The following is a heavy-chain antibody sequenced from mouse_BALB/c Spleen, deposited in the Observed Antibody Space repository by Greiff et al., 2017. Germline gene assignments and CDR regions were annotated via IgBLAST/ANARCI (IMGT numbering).Heavy chain of an antibody. V-gene: IGHV5-6*02. CDR2: ISSGGSYT. J-gene: IGHJ2*01. D-gene: IGHD1-2*01. CDR3: ARPGRDITTAGDFDD. Sequence: DVKLVESGGDLVKPGGSLKLSCAASGFTFSSYGMSWVRQTPDKRLEWVATISSGGSYTYYPDSVKGRFTISRDNAKNTLYLQMSSLKSEDTAMYYCARPGRDITTAGDFDDWGQGTTLTVSS. CDR1: GFTFSSYG.